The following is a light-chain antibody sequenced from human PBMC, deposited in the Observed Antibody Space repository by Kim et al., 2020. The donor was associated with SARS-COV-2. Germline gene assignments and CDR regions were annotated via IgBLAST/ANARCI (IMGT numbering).Light chain of an antibody. J-gene: IGKJ5*01. CDR2: AAS. Sequence: SVGDIVTITCRASQSISSYLNWYQQKPGKAPKLLIYAASSLQSGVPSRFSGSGSGTDFTLTISSLQPEDFATYYCQQSYSTPPITFGQGTRLEIK. CDR3: QQSYSTPPIT. V-gene: IGKV1-39*01. CDR1: QSISSY.